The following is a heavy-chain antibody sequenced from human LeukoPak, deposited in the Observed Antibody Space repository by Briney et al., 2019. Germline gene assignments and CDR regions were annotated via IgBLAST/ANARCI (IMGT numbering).Heavy chain of an antibody. V-gene: IGHV3-53*01. D-gene: IGHD5/OR15-5a*01. Sequence: GGSLRLSCAASGFTVSSNYMSWVRQAPGKGLEWVSVIYSGGSTYYADSVKGRFTISRDNFKNTLYLEMNTLRAEDTAMYYCARSEVSTTLLDYWGQGTLVTVSS. CDR1: GFTVSSNY. CDR3: ARSEVSTTLLDY. J-gene: IGHJ4*02. CDR2: IYSGGST.